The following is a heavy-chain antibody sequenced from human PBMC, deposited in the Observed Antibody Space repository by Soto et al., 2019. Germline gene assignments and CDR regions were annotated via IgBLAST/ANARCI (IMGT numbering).Heavy chain of an antibody. Sequence: EVQLVESGGGLVQPGGSLILSCAASGFSFCIYWMHWVRQAPGKGLVWVSRIITDGSSTSYADSVQGRFTISRDNAKNTQQLQMNSLRAEDTAVYYCATGLSTRGYYMDAWGKGTTVTVSS. V-gene: IGHV3-74*01. J-gene: IGHJ6*03. CDR1: GFSFCIYW. CDR3: ATGLSTRGYYMDA. D-gene: IGHD1-26*01. CDR2: IITDGSST.